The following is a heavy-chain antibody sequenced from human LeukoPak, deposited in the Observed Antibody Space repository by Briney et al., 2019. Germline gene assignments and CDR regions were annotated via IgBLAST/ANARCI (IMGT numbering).Heavy chain of an antibody. CDR1: GFTFSSYG. D-gene: IGHD3-10*01. V-gene: IGHV3-33*01. Sequence: GGSLRLSCAASGFTFSSYGMHWVRQAPGKGLEWVAVIWYVGSNKYYADSVKGRFTISRDNSKNTLYLQMNSLRAEDTAVYYCAREFAMVRGFDYWGQGTLVTVSS. J-gene: IGHJ4*02. CDR3: AREFAMVRGFDY. CDR2: IWYVGSNK.